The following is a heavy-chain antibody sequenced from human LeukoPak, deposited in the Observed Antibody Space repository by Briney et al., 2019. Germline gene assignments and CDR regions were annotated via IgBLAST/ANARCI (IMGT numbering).Heavy chain of an antibody. Sequence: GGSLRLSCAASGFTLTSYAISWVRQAPGRGLEWVSSISGSGRSTYYADSVKGRFTTSRDSSKNTLYLQMNSLRAEDTAVYYCAEDAMVVGVSGSWGQGTLVTVSS. CDR1: GFTLTSYA. V-gene: IGHV3-23*01. D-gene: IGHD3-3*01. CDR2: ISGSGRST. J-gene: IGHJ5*02. CDR3: AEDAMVVGVSGS.